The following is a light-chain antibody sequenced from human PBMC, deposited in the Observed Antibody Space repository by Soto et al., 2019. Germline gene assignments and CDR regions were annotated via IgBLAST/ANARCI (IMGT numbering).Light chain of an antibody. Sequence: QSVLTQPPSVSAAPGQTVTISCSGSSSNIANNYVSWYQQLPGSAPTLLIYDNDKRPSGIPDRFSGSKSGTSATLGITGLQTGDEADYYCGTWDTSLSAGVFGGGTKLTVL. CDR2: DND. V-gene: IGLV1-51*01. J-gene: IGLJ2*01. CDR3: GTWDTSLSAGV. CDR1: SSNIANNY.